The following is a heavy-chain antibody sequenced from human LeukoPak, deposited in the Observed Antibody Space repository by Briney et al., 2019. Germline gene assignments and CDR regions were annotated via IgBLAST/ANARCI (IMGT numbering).Heavy chain of an antibody. V-gene: IGHV1-2*02. D-gene: IGHD6-19*01. Sequence: GASVKVSCKASGYTLTGYYMHWVRQAPGQGLEWMGWINPNSGGTNYAQKFQGRVTMTRDTSISTAYMELSRLRSDDTAVYYCARDAYSSGWYQRVYWGQGTLVNVSS. CDR3: ARDAYSSGWYQRVY. CDR1: GYTLTGYY. CDR2: INPNSGGT. J-gene: IGHJ4*02.